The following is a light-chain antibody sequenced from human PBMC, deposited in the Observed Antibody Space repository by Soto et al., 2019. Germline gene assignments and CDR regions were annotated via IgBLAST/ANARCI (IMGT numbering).Light chain of an antibody. CDR2: DTF. CDR3: QQRSNWPPGYT. J-gene: IGKJ2*01. Sequence: ELVLTQSPATLSLSPGERATLSCRASQSVSSHLAWYHQKPGQAPRLLMYDTFNRATGIPARFNGSGSGTDFTLTISSLEPQDFAVYYCQQRSNWPPGYTFGQGTKLEIK. CDR1: QSVSSH. V-gene: IGKV3-11*01.